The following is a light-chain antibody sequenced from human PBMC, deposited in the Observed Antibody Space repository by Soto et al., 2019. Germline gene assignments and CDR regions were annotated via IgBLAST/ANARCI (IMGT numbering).Light chain of an antibody. J-gene: IGLJ7*01. CDR2: VNSGGSH. CDR3: QTWGTGSAFVV. V-gene: IGLV4-69*01. Sequence: QSVLTQSPSASASLGASVKLTCTLSSGHSNYAIAWHQQQPEKGPRYLMEVNSGGSHIKGDGISDRFPGSSSGAERYLFISSLQSEDEADYYCQTWGTGSAFVVFGGGTQLTVL. CDR1: SGHSNYA.